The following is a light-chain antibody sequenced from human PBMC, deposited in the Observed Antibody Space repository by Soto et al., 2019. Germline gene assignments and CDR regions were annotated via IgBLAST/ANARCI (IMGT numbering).Light chain of an antibody. J-gene: IGKJ5*01. CDR3: QQTYTTPEIT. V-gene: IGKV1-33*01. CDR2: DAS. CDR1: QNINNY. Sequence: DIQMTQSPSSLSASVGDRVTITCQASQNINNYLNWYQQKPGRAPKLLIYDASNLEAGVPSRFRGSGSGTDFTFTISSLQPEDFAIYYCQQTYTTPEITFGQGTRLEIK.